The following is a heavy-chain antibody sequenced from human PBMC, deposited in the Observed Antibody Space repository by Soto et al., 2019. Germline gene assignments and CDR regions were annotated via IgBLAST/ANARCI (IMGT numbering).Heavy chain of an antibody. J-gene: IGHJ6*02. CDR1: AFTFSNYG. CDR3: AKDRALTAYAPWYPFYSGMDV. D-gene: IGHD2-21*01. Sequence: QVQLEESGGGVVQPGRSLRLSCAASAFTFSNYGMHWVRQAPGTGLEWVAVISDDGMNKYYADSVKGRCTISRDNSKTILYLQMNSLKGEDTAVYYCAKDRALTAYAPWYPFYSGMDVWGQGTTVTVSS. CDR2: ISDDGMNK. V-gene: IGHV3-30*18.